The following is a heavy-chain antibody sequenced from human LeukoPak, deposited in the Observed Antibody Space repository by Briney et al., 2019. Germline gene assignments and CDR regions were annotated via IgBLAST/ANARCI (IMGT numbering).Heavy chain of an antibody. J-gene: IGHJ4*02. CDR2: IYSGGST. CDR3: ASFGTVAPPWGDY. V-gene: IGHV3-53*01. CDR1: GFTVSSNY. D-gene: IGHD1-26*01. Sequence: PGGSLRLSCAASGFTVSSNYMSWVRQAPGKGLEWVSAIYSGGSTYYADSVKGRFTISRDNSKNTLYLQMNSLRAEDTAVYYCASFGTVAPPWGDYGGQGTLVTVSS.